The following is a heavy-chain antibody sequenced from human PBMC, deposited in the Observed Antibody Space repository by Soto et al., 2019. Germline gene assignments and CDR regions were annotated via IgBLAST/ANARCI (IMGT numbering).Heavy chain of an antibody. CDR3: ARRYYFSGSPFDY. J-gene: IGHJ4*02. CDR2: IYPSDSDT. CDR1: GYIFTNYW. D-gene: IGHD3-10*01. V-gene: IGHV5-51*01. Sequence: GESLKISGKWSGYIFTNYWISWERQLPGQGLEWMGVIYPSDSDTRYGPSFQGQVTISADKSISTAYLQWSSLKASDTAMYYCARRYYFSGSPFDYWGQGTLLTVSS.